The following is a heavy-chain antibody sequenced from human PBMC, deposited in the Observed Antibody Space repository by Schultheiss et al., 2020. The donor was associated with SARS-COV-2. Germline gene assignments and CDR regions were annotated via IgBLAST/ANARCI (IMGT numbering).Heavy chain of an antibody. CDR2: IWYDGNNK. Sequence: GGSLRLSCAASGFTFNTYGMHWVRQAPGEGLEWVAAIWYDGNNKYYADSVKGRFTISRDNSKNTQYLQMNSLRAEDTAVYHCAGLGATTTDYWGQGTPVTVSS. CDR1: GFTFNTYG. J-gene: IGHJ4*02. V-gene: IGHV3-33*08. CDR3: AGLGATTTDY. D-gene: IGHD1-26*01.